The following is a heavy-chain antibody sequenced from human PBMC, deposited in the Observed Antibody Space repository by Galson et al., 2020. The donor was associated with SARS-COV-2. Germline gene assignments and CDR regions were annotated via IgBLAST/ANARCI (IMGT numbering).Heavy chain of an antibody. CDR2: INRDGSEK. V-gene: IGHV3-7*03. CDR3: ARDVKGGTFDY. J-gene: IGHJ4*02. Sequence: GESLKISCVASDFSFNNYWMSWLRQAPGKRLEWVGQINRDGSEKYYGDSVKGRFSISRDSAKNSVYLQMNSLRVEDTAIYYCARDVKGGTFDYWGQGTLVTVSA. D-gene: IGHD3-16*01. CDR1: DFSFNNYW.